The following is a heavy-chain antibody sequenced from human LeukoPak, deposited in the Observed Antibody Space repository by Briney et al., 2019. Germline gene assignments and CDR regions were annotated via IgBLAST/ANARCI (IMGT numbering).Heavy chain of an antibody. J-gene: IGHJ4*02. CDR2: ISGSGGST. Sequence: PGGSLRLSCAASGFTFSSYAMSWVRQAPGKGLEWVSAISGSGGSTYYADSVKGRFTISRDNSKNTLYLQMNSLRAEDTAVYYCAKDGVTATVTTYYFDYWGQGTLVTVSS. CDR1: GFTFSSYA. D-gene: IGHD4-17*01. CDR3: AKDGVTATVTTYYFDY. V-gene: IGHV3-23*01.